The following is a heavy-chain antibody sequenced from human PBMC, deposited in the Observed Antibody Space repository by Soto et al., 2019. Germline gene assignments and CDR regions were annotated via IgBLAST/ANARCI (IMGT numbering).Heavy chain of an antibody. Sequence: QVQLVQSGAEVKKPGASVRVSCKASGYTLTSNYIHWVRQAPGQGLEWMGNINPSGGTTRYGQKFQGRVTMTRDTSTSTVYMEMSSLRSEETAVYYCARGEPHSSGWNFDYWGQGTLVTVSP. V-gene: IGHV1-46*03. CDR1: GYTLTSNY. D-gene: IGHD6-19*01. J-gene: IGHJ4*02. CDR2: INPSGGTT. CDR3: ARGEPHSSGWNFDY.